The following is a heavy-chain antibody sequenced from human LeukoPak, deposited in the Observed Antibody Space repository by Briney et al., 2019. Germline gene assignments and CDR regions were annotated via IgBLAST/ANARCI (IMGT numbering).Heavy chain of an antibody. D-gene: IGHD3-22*01. CDR1: GGSISSYY. CDR2: IYYSGST. Sequence: SETLSLTCTVSGGSISSYYWSWIRQPPGKGLEWVGYIYYSGSTNYNPSLKSRVTISVDTSKNQFSLKLSSVTAADTAVYYCARAGEEYYYDSSGYYPPYYYGMEVWGQGTTVTVSS. V-gene: IGHV4-59*01. J-gene: IGHJ6*02. CDR3: ARAGEEYYYDSSGYYPPYYYGMEV.